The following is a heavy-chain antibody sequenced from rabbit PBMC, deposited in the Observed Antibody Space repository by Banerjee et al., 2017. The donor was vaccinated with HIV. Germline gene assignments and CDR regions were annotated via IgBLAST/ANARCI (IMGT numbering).Heavy chain of an antibody. CDR1: GFDITNYY. J-gene: IGHJ6*01. D-gene: IGHD6-1*01. CDR3: ARARSAGYGYATDFRLDL. V-gene: IGHV1S7*01. Sequence: QQLVESGGGLVKPGASLTLTCTASGFDITNYYMSWVRQAPGKGLEWIGVVYVGAGNTDYANSVKGRFTISRDNAQNTVFLQMTSLTAADTATYFCARARSAGYGYATDFRLDLWGPGTLVTVS. CDR2: VYVGAGNT.